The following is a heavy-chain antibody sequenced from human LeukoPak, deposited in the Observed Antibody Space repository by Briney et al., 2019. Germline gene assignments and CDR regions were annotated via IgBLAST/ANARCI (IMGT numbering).Heavy chain of an antibody. CDR1: GGSISSYY. J-gene: IGHJ4*02. Sequence: PSETLSLTCTVSGGSISSYYWSWIRQPPGKGLEWIGYIYYSGSTNYNPSLKSRVTMSVDTSKNQFSLKLSSVTAADTAVYYCARLIGSGPFDYWGQGTLVTVSS. D-gene: IGHD3-10*01. CDR3: ARLIGSGPFDY. CDR2: IYYSGST. V-gene: IGHV4-59*12.